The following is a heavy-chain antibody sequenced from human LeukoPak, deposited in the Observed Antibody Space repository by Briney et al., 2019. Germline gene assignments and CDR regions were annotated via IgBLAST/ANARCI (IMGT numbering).Heavy chain of an antibody. D-gene: IGHD5-24*01. J-gene: IGHJ6*04. Sequence: SQTLSLTCTVSGGSISSGSYYWRWIRQPAGKGLEWIGRIYTSGSTNYNPSLKSRVTISVDTSKNQFSLKLSSVTAADTAVYYCADGLMDVWGKGTTVTVSS. CDR3: ADGLMDV. CDR1: GGSISSGSYY. V-gene: IGHV4-61*02. CDR2: IYTSGST.